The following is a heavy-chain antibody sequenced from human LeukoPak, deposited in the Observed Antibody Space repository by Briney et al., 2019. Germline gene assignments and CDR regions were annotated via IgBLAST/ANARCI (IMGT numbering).Heavy chain of an antibody. Sequence: GESLKISCKGSGYTFTSSWIGWVRQMAGKGLEWMGMIYPGDSDTRYSPSFQGQVTISADKSISTAYLQWSSLKASDTAMYYCARHDAAAPGWYFDYWGQGTLVTVSS. V-gene: IGHV5-51*01. D-gene: IGHD6-13*01. CDR2: IYPGDSDT. J-gene: IGHJ4*02. CDR1: GYTFTSSW. CDR3: ARHDAAAPGWYFDY.